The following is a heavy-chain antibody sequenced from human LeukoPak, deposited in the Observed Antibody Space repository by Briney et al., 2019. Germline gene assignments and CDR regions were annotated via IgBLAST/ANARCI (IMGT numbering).Heavy chain of an antibody. CDR3: ARDGGKDYYYYYYMDV. Sequence: PGGSLRLSCAASGFTFSSYAMSWVRQAPGKGLEWVSAISGSGGSTYYADSVKGRFTISRDNAKNSLYLQMNSLRAEDTAVYYCARDGGKDYYYYYYMDVWGKGTTVTVSS. CDR2: ISGSGGST. D-gene: IGHD3-16*01. V-gene: IGHV3-23*01. J-gene: IGHJ6*03. CDR1: GFTFSSYA.